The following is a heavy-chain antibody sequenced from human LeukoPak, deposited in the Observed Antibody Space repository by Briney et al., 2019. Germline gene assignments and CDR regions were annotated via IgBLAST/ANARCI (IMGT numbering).Heavy chain of an antibody. CDR2: ITGSGLST. V-gene: IGHV3-23*01. J-gene: IGHJ4*02. Sequence: GGSLRLSCAASGFTFSDYYMSWIRQAPGKGLEWVSGITGSGLSTYYADSVKGRFTISRDSSKNTLYLQMNSLRAEDTAVYYCAKDAGAYSSSWYYFDYWGQGTLVTVSS. CDR1: GFTFSDYY. D-gene: IGHD6-13*01. CDR3: AKDAGAYSSSWYYFDY.